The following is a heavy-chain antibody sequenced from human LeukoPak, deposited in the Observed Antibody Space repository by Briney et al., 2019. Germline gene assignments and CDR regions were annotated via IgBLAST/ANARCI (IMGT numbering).Heavy chain of an antibody. J-gene: IGHJ4*02. CDR3: ARDGYNQVDY. CDR2: ISASGSS. CDR1: GGSVSSYY. D-gene: IGHD5-24*01. V-gene: IGHV4-4*07. Sequence: SETLSLTCSVSGGSVSSYYWSWIRQPAGKGLEWIGRISASGSSNYNPSLRSRVTISVDTSKNQFSLKLSSVTAADTAVYYCARDGYNQVDYWGQGTLVTVSS.